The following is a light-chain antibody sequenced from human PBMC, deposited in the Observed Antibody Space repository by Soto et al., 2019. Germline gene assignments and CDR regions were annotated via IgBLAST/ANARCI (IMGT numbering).Light chain of an antibody. J-gene: IGKJ5*01. CDR3: QQYNNWPRT. CDR1: RSVNSN. V-gene: IGKV3-15*01. Sequence: VVMTQSPATLSVSPGERATLSCRASRSVNSNLAWYQQKPGQAPRLLVYDASTRATGIPARFSGSRSGTEFTLTISSLQSEDFAVYHCQQYNNWPRTFGQGTRLEIK. CDR2: DAS.